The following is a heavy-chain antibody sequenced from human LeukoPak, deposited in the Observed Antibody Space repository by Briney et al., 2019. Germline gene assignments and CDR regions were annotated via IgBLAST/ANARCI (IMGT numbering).Heavy chain of an antibody. Sequence: SGPTLVNPTQTLTLTCTFSGFSLSTSGMCVSWIRQPPGKALEWLARIDWDDDKYYSTSLKTRLTISKDTSKNQVVLTMTNMDPVDTATYYCARIHCDYYGSGGNFDYWGQGTLVTVSS. V-gene: IGHV2-70*11. CDR1: GFSLSTSGMC. J-gene: IGHJ4*02. D-gene: IGHD3-10*01. CDR2: IDWDDDK. CDR3: ARIHCDYYGSGGNFDY.